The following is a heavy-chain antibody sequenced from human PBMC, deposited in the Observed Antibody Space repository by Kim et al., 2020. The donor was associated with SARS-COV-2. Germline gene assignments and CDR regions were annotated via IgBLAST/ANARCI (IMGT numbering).Heavy chain of an antibody. CDR2: IYPGDSDT. CDR1: GYSFTSYW. D-gene: IGHD1-1*01. Sequence: GESLKISCKGSGYSFTSYWIGWVRQMPGKGLEWMGIIYPGDSDTRYSPSFQGQVTISADKSISTAYLQWSSLKASDTAMYYCARTTGWNDWGHDAFDIWGQGTMVTVSS. J-gene: IGHJ3*02. CDR3: ARTTGWNDWGHDAFDI. V-gene: IGHV5-51*01.